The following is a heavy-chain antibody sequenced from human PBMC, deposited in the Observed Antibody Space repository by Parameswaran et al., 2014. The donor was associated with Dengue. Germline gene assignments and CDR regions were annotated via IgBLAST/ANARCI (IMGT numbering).Heavy chain of an antibody. D-gene: IGHD3-9*01. CDR2: IYSGGST. V-gene: IGHV3-53*01. J-gene: IGHJ4*02. Sequence: WIRQPPGKGLEWVSVIYSGGSTYYADSVKGRFTISRDNSKNTLYLQMNSLRAEDTAVYYCARVLEDWSYFDYWGQGTLVTVSS. CDR3: ARVLEDWSYFDY.